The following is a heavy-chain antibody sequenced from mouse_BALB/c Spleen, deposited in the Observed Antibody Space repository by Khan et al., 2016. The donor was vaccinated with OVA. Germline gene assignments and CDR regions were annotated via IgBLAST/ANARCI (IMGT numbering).Heavy chain of an antibody. CDR2: IDPFSGGT. D-gene: IGHD2-2*01. V-gene: IGHV1S135*01. J-gene: IGHJ3*01. CDR3: TRHGYDAWFTY. Sequence: IQLVQSGPELMKPGASVKISCKASGYSFTSYYIHWVIQSHGKSPEWIGYIDPFSGGTTYNQKFKGKATLTADKSSSTAYIHLSNLTSEDSAVYYCTRHGYDAWFTYWGQGTLVTVSA. CDR1: GYSFTSYY.